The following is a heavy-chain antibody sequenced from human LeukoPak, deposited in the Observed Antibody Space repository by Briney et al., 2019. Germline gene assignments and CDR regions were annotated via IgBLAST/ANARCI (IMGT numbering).Heavy chain of an antibody. CDR2: INPSGGGT. CDR1: GYTFTSYY. CDR3: ARAHIYYYYYMDV. J-gene: IGHJ6*03. V-gene: IGHV1-46*01. Sequence: ASVKVSCKASGYTFTSYYMHWARQAPGQGLEWMGIINPSGGGTTYAEKFQGRVTMTGDLSTSTVYMEVSSLRSEDTAVYYCARAHIYYYYYMDVWGKGTTVTVSS.